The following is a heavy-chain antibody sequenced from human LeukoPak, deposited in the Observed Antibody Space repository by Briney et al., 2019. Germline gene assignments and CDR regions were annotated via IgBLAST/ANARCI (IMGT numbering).Heavy chain of an antibody. J-gene: IGHJ4*02. D-gene: IGHD1-26*01. CDR3: ARYRYKNMYSGDFDY. CDR1: GFTFSSYG. CDR2: IWYDGSNK. V-gene: IGHV3-30*19. Sequence: GRSLRLSCAASGFTFSSYGMHWVRQAPGKGLEWVAVIWYDGSNKYYADSVKGRFTISRDNSKNTLYLQMNSLGAEDTAVYYCARYRYKNMYSGDFDYWGQGTLVTVSS.